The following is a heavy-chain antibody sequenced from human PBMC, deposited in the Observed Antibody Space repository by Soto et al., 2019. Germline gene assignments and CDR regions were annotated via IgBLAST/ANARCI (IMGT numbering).Heavy chain of an antibody. CDR3: ARDRVAGIWGDAFDI. Sequence: GAPVTVSSKASVYIFISYGISWVRQAPGQGLEWMGRISPYNGNTNYAQKLQGRVTMTTDTSTTTAYMDLRSLTSDDTAVYYCARDRVAGIWGDAFDIWGQGTVVTRLL. CDR2: ISPYNGNT. V-gene: IGHV1-18*01. CDR1: VYIFISYG. D-gene: IGHD3-16*01. J-gene: IGHJ3*02.